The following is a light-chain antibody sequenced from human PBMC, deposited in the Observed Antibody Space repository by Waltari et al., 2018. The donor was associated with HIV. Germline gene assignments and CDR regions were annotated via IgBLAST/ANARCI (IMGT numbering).Light chain of an antibody. CDR2: EVS. CDR3: SSYAGSNNFV. Sequence: QSALTQPPSASGSPGQSVTISCTGTSSDVGGYNYVSWYQQHPGKAPKLMIYEVSKRPSGVPDRFSGSNSGNTASLTVSGLQPEDEADYYCSSYAGSNNFVFGTGTKVTVL. CDR1: SSDVGGYNY. V-gene: IGLV2-8*01. J-gene: IGLJ1*01.